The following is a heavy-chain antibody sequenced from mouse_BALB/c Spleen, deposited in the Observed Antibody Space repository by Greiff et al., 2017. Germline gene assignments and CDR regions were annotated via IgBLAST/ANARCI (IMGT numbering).Heavy chain of an antibody. V-gene: IGHV5-9-3*01. Sequence: EVKLMESGGGLVKPGGSLKLSCAASGFTFSSYAMSWVRQTPEKRLEWVATISSGGSYTYYPDSVKGRFTISRDNAKNTLYLQMSSLRSEDTAMYYCATTGTPYFDYWGQGTTLTVSS. CDR3: ATTGTPYFDY. J-gene: IGHJ2*01. CDR1: GFTFSSYA. D-gene: IGHD4-1*02. CDR2: ISSGGSYT.